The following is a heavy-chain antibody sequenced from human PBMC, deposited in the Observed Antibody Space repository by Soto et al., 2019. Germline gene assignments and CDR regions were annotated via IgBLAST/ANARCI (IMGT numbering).Heavy chain of an antibody. Sequence: QMHLQQWGAGLLKPSETLSLTCAVYGGSFSGYYWSWIRQSPGKGLEWIGEINHSGNTNYSPSLKSRVTISVDTSENQFSLNLSSVTAADTAVYYCARGGEYSTSFDYWGQGTLVTVSS. CDR1: GGSFSGYY. V-gene: IGHV4-34*01. D-gene: IGHD6-6*01. J-gene: IGHJ4*02. CDR3: ARGGEYSTSFDY. CDR2: INHSGNT.